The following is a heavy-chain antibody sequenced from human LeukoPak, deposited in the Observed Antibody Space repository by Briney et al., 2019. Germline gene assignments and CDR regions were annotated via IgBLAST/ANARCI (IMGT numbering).Heavy chain of an antibody. V-gene: IGHV4-39*01. D-gene: IGHD3-22*01. CDR2: IYYSGRT. CDR3: ARRRYYDGSGYLE. Sequence: SETLSLTCSVSGDSLSRSDSYWDWIRQPPGTGLEWIGTIYYSGRTYYIPSLKSRVTMSVDPSNNQFSLTLRPVTAADTAVYYCARRRYYDGSGYLEWGQGTLLSVSS. J-gene: IGHJ1*01. CDR1: GDSLSRSDSY.